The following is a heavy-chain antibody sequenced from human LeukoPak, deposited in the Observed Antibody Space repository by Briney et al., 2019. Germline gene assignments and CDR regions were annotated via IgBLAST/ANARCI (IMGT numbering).Heavy chain of an antibody. CDR1: GYTLTELS. D-gene: IGHD6-6*01. J-gene: IGHJ3*02. V-gene: IGHV1-24*01. Sequence: ASVKVSCKVSGYTLTELSMHWVRQAPGKGLEWMGGFDPEDGETIYAQKFQGRVTMTEDTSTDTAYLQWSSLKASDTAIYYCARSHLAARRAPFDIWGQGTMVTVSS. CDR2: FDPEDGET. CDR3: ARSHLAARRAPFDI.